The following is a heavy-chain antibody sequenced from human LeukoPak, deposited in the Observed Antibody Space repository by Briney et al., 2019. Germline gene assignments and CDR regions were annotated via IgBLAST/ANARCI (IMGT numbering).Heavy chain of an antibody. J-gene: IGHJ4*02. Sequence: WASVNVSCKASGYTFTGYYMHWVRQAPGQGLEWMGWINPNSGGTNYAQKLQGRVTMTTDTSTSTAYMELRSLRSDDTAVYYCARGSSGYYDYYFDYWGQGTLVTVSS. CDR1: GYTFTGYY. V-gene: IGHV1-2*02. CDR2: INPNSGGT. CDR3: ARGSSGYYDYYFDY. D-gene: IGHD3-22*01.